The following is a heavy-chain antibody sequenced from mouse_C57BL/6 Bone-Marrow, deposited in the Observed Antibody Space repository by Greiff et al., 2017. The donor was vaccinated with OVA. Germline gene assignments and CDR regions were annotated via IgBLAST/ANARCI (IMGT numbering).Heavy chain of an antibody. V-gene: IGHV1-59*01. Sequence: VQLQQPGAELVRPGTSVKLSCKASGYTFTSYWMHWVKQRPGQGLEWIGVIDPSDSYTNYNQKFKGKATLTVDKSSSTAYMQLSSLTSEDSAVYYCARPLTTVVATDWYFDVWGTGTTVTVSS. CDR2: IDPSDSYT. CDR1: GYTFTSYW. D-gene: IGHD1-1*01. J-gene: IGHJ1*03. CDR3: ARPLTTVVATDWYFDV.